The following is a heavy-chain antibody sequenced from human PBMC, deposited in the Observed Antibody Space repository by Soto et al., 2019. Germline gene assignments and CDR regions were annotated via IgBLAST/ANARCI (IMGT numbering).Heavy chain of an antibody. CDR1: GFTFSSYG. Sequence: QVQLVESGGGVVQPGRSLRLSCAASGFTFSSYGMHWVRQAPGKGLEWVAVISYDGSNKYYADSVKGRFTISRDNSKNTLYLQMNSLRAEDTAVYYCAKGGSGYAMVWGQETTVTVSS. CDR3: AKGGSGYAMV. D-gene: IGHD5-12*01. CDR2: ISYDGSNK. J-gene: IGHJ6*02. V-gene: IGHV3-30*18.